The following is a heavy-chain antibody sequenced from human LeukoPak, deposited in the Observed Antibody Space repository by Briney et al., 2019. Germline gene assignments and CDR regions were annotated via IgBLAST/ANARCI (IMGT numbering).Heavy chain of an antibody. Sequence: EASVKVSCKASGYTFTDYFIHWVRQAPGQGLEWMGWVNPHSGGRNLAQKFQGRVTMTRDTSSTTAYLELSGLTSDDTAMYYCAKVRDRLSSFYPAAWGQGTLVTVSS. J-gene: IGHJ4*02. CDR2: VNPHSGGR. CDR1: GYTFTDYF. V-gene: IGHV1-2*02. D-gene: IGHD6-13*01. CDR3: AKVRDRLSSFYPAA.